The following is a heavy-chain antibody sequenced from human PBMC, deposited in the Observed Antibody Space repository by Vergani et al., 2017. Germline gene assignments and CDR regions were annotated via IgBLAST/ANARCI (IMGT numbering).Heavy chain of an antibody. CDR3: GRKQSPASLMDKPIDI. V-gene: IGHV3-11*01. CDR2: ISDGGETK. J-gene: IGHJ5*02. CDR1: GFIFSDYY. D-gene: IGHD1/OR15-1a*01. Sequence: QVQLVASGGGLVRPGGSLRLSCAASGFIFSDYYMTWIRQTPGKGLEWLAHISDGGETKMYAESLKVRFTVSRDNTKNLLILQMKTLKVDDTATYYCGRKQSPASLMDKPIDIWGQGTLVTVSS.